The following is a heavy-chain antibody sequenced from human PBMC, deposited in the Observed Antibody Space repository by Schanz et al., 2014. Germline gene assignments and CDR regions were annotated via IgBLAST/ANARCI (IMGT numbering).Heavy chain of an antibody. J-gene: IGHJ6*02. CDR3: AKVDRTRYVAMDV. Sequence: QVQLVQSGAEVKKPGASVKVSCKASGYTFTSYYMHWVRQAPGQGLEWMGIINPSGGSTSYAQKFQGRVTMTADKSTSTVYMEVSGLRSEDTAVYYCAKVDRTRYVAMDVWGQGTTVTVSS. CDR1: GYTFTSYY. D-gene: IGHD3-9*01. CDR2: INPSGGST. V-gene: IGHV1-46*01.